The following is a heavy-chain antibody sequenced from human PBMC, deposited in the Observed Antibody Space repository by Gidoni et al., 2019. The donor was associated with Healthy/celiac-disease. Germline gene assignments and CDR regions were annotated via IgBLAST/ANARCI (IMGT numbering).Heavy chain of an antibody. V-gene: IGHV4-61*02. Sequence: QVQLQESGPGLVKPSQTLSLTCTVSGGSISSGSYYWSWIRQPAGKGLEWIGRIYTSGSTNYNPSLKSRVTISVDTSKNQFSLKLSSVTAADTAVYYCARDTYYYGSGSYYKPHGSAFDIWGQGTMVTVSS. CDR2: IYTSGST. J-gene: IGHJ3*02. D-gene: IGHD3-10*01. CDR1: GGSISSGSYY. CDR3: ARDTYYYGSGSYYKPHGSAFDI.